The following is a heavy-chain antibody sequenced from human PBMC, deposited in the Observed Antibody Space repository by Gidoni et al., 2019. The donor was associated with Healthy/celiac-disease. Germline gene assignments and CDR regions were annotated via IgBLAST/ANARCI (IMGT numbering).Heavy chain of an antibody. Sequence: QVQLQESGPGLVKPSATLSLTCTVSGGSISSYYWSWIRQPPGKGLEWIGYIYYSGSTNYNPSLKSRVTISVDTSKNQFSLKLSSVTAADTAVYYCAREQQSYYYYGMDVWGKGTTVTVSS. CDR2: IYYSGST. CDR3: AREQQSYYYYGMDV. V-gene: IGHV4-59*01. J-gene: IGHJ6*04. CDR1: GGSISSYY. D-gene: IGHD6-13*01.